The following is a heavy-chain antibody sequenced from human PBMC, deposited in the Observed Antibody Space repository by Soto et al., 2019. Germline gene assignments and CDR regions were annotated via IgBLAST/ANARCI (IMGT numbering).Heavy chain of an antibody. CDR1: GFTFSNYG. V-gene: IGHV3-23*01. J-gene: IGHJ4*02. CDR2: ISAGGGNT. CDR3: ATRAYYDLSGYYAYYFDY. D-gene: IGHD3-22*01. Sequence: EVQLLESGGGLVQPGGSLRRSCAASGFTFSNYGMSWVRQAPGKGLEWVSGISAGGGNTYYADSVKGRFTISRDNSRNTLYLQMNSLRAEDTAVYYCATRAYYDLSGYYAYYFDYWGQGSLVTVSS.